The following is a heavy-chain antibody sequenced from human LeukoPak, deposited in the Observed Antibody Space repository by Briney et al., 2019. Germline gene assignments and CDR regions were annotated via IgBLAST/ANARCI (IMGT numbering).Heavy chain of an antibody. CDR3: AKDSCRGGSCYSSFDY. D-gene: IGHD2-15*01. Sequence: GGSLRLSCAASGFTFSSYSMNWVRQAPGKGLEWVSSISSSSSYIYYADSVKGRFTISRDNSKNTLYLQMNSLRAEDTAVYYCAKDSCRGGSCYSSFDYWGQGTLVTVSS. V-gene: IGHV3-21*04. CDR1: GFTFSSYS. CDR2: ISSSSSYI. J-gene: IGHJ4*02.